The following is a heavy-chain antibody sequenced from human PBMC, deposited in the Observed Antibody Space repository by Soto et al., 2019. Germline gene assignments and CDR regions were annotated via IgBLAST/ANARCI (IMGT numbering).Heavy chain of an antibody. J-gene: IGHJ4*02. Sequence: GGSLRLSCAASGFTFSDHYMDWVRQAPGKGLEWVGRTRNKANSYTTEYAASVKGRFTISRDDSKNSLYLQMNSLKTEDMAVYYCARDPKGKGGFDYWGQGTLVTVSS. CDR3: ARDPKGKGGFDY. CDR1: GFTFSDHY. V-gene: IGHV3-72*01. CDR2: TRNKANSYTT.